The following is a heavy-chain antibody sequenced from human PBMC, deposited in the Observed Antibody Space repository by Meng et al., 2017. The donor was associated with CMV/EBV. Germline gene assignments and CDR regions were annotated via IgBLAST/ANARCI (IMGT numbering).Heavy chain of an antibody. CDR1: GGTFSRYD. CDR2: IIPIFGTA. D-gene: IGHD5-24*01. J-gene: IGHJ4*02. CDR3: ARMPRDGYNYIDY. Sequence: VQRGPPGAEVRRPGSWGKVACKASGGTFSRYDISWVRQAPGQGLEWMGGIIPIFGTANYAQKFQGRVTITADESTSTAYMELSSLRSEDTAVYYCARMPRDGYNYIDYWGQGTLVTVSS. V-gene: IGHV1-69*12.